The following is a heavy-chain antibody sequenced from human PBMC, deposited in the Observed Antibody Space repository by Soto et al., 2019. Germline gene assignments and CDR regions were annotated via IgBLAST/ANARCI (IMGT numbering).Heavy chain of an antibody. V-gene: IGHV3-21*01. J-gene: IGHJ6*02. CDR2: ISSSSSYI. CDR1: GFTFSSYS. CDR3: ARAQAEFDEGYGMDV. Sequence: EVQLVESGGGLVKPGGSLRLSCAASGFTFSSYSMNWVRQAPGKGLEWVSSISSSSSYIYYADSVKGRFTISRDNAKNSLYLQMNSLRAEDTAVYYCARAQAEFDEGYGMDVWGQGTTVTVSS. D-gene: IGHD3-10*01.